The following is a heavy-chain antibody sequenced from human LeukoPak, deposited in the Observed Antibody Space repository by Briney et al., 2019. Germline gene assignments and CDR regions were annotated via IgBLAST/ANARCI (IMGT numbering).Heavy chain of an antibody. CDR2: ISYDGSNK. J-gene: IGHJ4*02. Sequence: GGSLRLSCAASGFTFSSYGMHWVRQAPGKGLEWVAVISYDGSNKYYADSVKGRFTISRDNSRNTLYLQMNSLRAEDTAVYYCANWYYYENGAYWCWGQGTLVTVSS. D-gene: IGHD3-22*01. CDR3: ANWYYYENGAYWC. CDR1: GFTFSSYG. V-gene: IGHV3-30*18.